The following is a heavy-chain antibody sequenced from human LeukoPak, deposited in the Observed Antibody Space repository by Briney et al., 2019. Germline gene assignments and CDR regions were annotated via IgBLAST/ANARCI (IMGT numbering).Heavy chain of an antibody. CDR1: GFTFGSYA. CDR2: ISYDGSNK. J-gene: IGHJ5*02. CDR3: ASALRLGLDWFDP. Sequence: PGGSLRLSCAASGFTFGSYAMHWVRQAPGKGLEWVAVISYDGSNKYYADSVKGRFTISRDNSKNTLYLQMNSLRAEDTAVYYCASALRLGLDWFDPWGQRTLVTVSS. D-gene: IGHD3-16*01. V-gene: IGHV3-30-3*01.